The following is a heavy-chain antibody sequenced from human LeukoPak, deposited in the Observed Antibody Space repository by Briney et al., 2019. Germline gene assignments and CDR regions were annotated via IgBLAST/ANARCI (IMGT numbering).Heavy chain of an antibody. V-gene: IGHV3-30-3*02. CDR2: ISYDGSNK. Sequence: GRSLRLSCAASGFTFSSYAMHWVRQAPGKGLEWVAVISYDGSNKYYADSVKGRFTISRDNSKNTLYLQMNSLRAEDTAVYYCAKVYGDHAGFDYWGQGTLVTVSS. CDR1: GFTFSSYA. J-gene: IGHJ4*02. D-gene: IGHD4-17*01. CDR3: AKVYGDHAGFDY.